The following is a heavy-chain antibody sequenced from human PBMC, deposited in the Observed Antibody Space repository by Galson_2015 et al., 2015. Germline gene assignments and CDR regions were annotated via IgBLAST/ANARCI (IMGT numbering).Heavy chain of an antibody. CDR3: ASQRGGNWGKVY. Sequence: QSGAEVKKPGESLKISCTGSGYSFTDYWIGWVRQMPGKGLEWMESLEWMGSMYPASSETRYSPSFQGQVTISADKSISTAYLQWNSLKASDTAMYYCASQRGGNWGKVYWGQGTLVTVSS. J-gene: IGHJ4*02. CDR2: MYPASSET. V-gene: IGHV5-51*01. CDR1: GYSFTDYW. D-gene: IGHD7-27*01.